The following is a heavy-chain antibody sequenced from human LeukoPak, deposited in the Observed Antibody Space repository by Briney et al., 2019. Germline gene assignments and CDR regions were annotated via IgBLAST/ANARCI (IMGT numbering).Heavy chain of an antibody. CDR1: GFIFSSHA. CDR3: ARHYGP. D-gene: IGHD3-10*01. CDR2: IYDSGST. J-gene: IGHJ5*02. Sequence: GSLRLSCAASGFIFSSHAMSWVRQPPGKGLEWIGSIYDSGSTYYNPSLKSRVTISVDTSKNQFSLKLNSVTAADTAVYYCARHYGPWGQGTLVTVSS. V-gene: IGHV4-39*01.